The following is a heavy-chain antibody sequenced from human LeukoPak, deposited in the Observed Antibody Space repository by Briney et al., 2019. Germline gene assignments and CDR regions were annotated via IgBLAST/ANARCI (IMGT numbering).Heavy chain of an antibody. CDR3: ARGGASELYYFDY. Sequence: GGSLRLSCAASGFTVSNKYMSWVRQAPGKGLECVSVIYDGGNTYYADSVKGRFTISRDNSKNTLYLHVNSLRAEDTAVYYCARGGASELYYFDYWGQGTLVTVSS. J-gene: IGHJ4*02. CDR2: IYDGGNT. D-gene: IGHD2-15*01. V-gene: IGHV3-53*01. CDR1: GFTVSNKY.